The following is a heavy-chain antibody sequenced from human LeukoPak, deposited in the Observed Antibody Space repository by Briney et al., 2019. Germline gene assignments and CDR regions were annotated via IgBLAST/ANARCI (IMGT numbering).Heavy chain of an antibody. Sequence: GGSLRLSCAASGFTFSDYWMQWVRQASGKGLEWVANINYHGSDKYLVDSVKGRFTISRDNAKNSLFLQMNSLRDEDTAVYYCTRGDPDYWGQGTLVTVSS. CDR2: INYHGSDK. J-gene: IGHJ4*02. V-gene: IGHV3-7*01. D-gene: IGHD2-21*02. CDR3: TRGDPDY. CDR1: GFTFSDYW.